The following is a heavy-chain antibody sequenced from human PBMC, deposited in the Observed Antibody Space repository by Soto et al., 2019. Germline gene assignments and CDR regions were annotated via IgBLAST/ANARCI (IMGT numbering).Heavy chain of an antibody. D-gene: IGHD2-15*01. Sequence: PSETLSLTCTVSGYSISSGYHWAWIRQPPGKGLEWLGSVHYSGNTYYNPSLKSRLTISVDKSKNQFSLNLSSVTAADTAAYYCARQDRVVAEGRWFDPWGQGTLVTV. V-gene: IGHV4-38-2*02. CDR1: GYSISSGYH. CDR3: ARQDRVVAEGRWFDP. J-gene: IGHJ5*02. CDR2: VHYSGNT.